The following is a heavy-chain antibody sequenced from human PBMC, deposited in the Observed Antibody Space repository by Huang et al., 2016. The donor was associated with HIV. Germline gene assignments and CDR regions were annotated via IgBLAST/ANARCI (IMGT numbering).Heavy chain of an antibody. J-gene: IGHJ5*02. V-gene: IGHV4-34*01. D-gene: IGHD3-16*01. CDR2: INYSGTI. CDR3: AREVMTSFGGPFDP. CDR1: RGSLSGYY. Sequence: QVQLYQWGAGLLRPSETLSLTCAVYRGSLSGYYWSWIRQSPEKGLEWIGEINYSGTIHYNPSLKSRFTISVDTSKKQLSLKLKSVTAADTAVYYCAREVMTSFGGPFDPWGQGTLVAVSS.